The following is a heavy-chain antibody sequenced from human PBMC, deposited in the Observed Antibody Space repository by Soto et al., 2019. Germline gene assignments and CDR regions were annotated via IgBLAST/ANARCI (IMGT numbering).Heavy chain of an antibody. Sequence: GGSLRLSCAASGFTFSSYSMNWVRQAPGKGLEWVSYISSSSSTIYYADSVKGRFTISRDNAKNSLYLQMNSLRAEDTAVYYCARIPFGVATYYYCMYVWGKGTTVTVSS. V-gene: IGHV3-48*01. CDR1: GFTFSSYS. CDR3: ARIPFGVATYYYCMYV. CDR2: ISSSSSTI. D-gene: IGHD3-3*01. J-gene: IGHJ6*03.